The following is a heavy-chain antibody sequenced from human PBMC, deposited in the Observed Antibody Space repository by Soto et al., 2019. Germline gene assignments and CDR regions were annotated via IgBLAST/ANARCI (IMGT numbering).Heavy chain of an antibody. CDR1: GFTVSSNY. D-gene: IGHD5-12*01. V-gene: IGHV3-53*01. CDR2: IYSGGST. Sequence: GSLRLSCAASGFTVSSNYMSWVRQAPGKGLEWVSVIYSGGSTYYADSVKGRFTISRDNSKNTLYLQMNSLRAEDTAVYYCARSGEMATIYYFDYWGQGTLVTVSS. CDR3: ARSGEMATIYYFDY. J-gene: IGHJ4*02.